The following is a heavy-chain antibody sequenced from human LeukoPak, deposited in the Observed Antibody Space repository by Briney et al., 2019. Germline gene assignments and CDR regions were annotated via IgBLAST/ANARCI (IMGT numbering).Heavy chain of an antibody. CDR1: GFTFSSYA. J-gene: IGHJ4*02. CDR2: ISSNGGST. D-gene: IGHD1-26*01. CDR3: ARDGRGSYPIYYFDY. Sequence: GGSLRLSCAASGFTFSSYAMHWVRQAPGKGLEYVSAISSNGGSTYYANSVKGRFTISRDNSKYTLYLQMGSLRAEDMAVYYCARDGRGSYPIYYFDYWGQGTLVTVSS. V-gene: IGHV3-64*01.